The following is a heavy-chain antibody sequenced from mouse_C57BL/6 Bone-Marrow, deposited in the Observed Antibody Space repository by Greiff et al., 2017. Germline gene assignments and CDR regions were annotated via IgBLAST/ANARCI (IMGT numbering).Heavy chain of an antibody. V-gene: IGHV1-4*01. Sequence: QVQLQQSGAELARPGASVKMSCKASGYTFTSYTMHWVKQRPGQGLEWIGYINPSSGYTKYNQKFKDKATLTADKSSSTAYMQLSSLISEDSAVYYCARGPYYAMDYWGQGTSVTVSS. J-gene: IGHJ4*01. CDR2: INPSSGYT. CDR3: ARGPYYAMDY. CDR1: GYTFTSYT.